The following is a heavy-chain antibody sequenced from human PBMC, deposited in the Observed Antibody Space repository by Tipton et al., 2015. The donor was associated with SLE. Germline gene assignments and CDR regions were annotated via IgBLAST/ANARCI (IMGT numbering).Heavy chain of an antibody. CDR3: ARPDRM. CDR1: GGSFTNYQ. D-gene: IGHD1-14*01. Sequence: TLSLTCTASGGSFTNYQWNWIRQSPEKGLEWLGYVYDRGTTNYNPSLMSRVTISVDTSKNQFSLKLRSVTAADTAVYYCARPDRMWGQGTMVAVSS. V-gene: IGHV4-59*12. J-gene: IGHJ3*02. CDR2: VYDRGTT.